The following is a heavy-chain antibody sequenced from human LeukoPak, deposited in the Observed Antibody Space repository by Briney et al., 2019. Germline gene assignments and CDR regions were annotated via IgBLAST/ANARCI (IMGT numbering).Heavy chain of an antibody. CDR1: GYTFSDHN. Sequence: ASVKVSCKASGYTFSDHNMHWVRQAPGQGLEWMGWINPNSGGTNYAQKFQGRVTMTRDTSISTAYMELSRLRSDDTAVYYCARLRGYYDSSGYNNLYYFDYWGQGTLVTVSS. CDR3: ARLRGYYDSSGYNNLYYFDY. D-gene: IGHD3-22*01. V-gene: IGHV1-2*02. J-gene: IGHJ4*02. CDR2: INPNSGGT.